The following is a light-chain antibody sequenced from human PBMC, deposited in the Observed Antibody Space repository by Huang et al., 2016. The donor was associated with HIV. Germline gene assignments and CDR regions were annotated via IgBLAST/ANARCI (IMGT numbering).Light chain of an antibody. J-gene: IGKJ2*03. V-gene: IGKV1-39*01. CDR2: GAS. CDR1: QSINNH. CDR3: QQTSNAPRFS. Sequence: DIQMTQSPSSLSASVGDRVTITCRASQSINNHLNWYQRIPGKAPNHLIFGASSLQSGVPTRCSGSGSGTVFTLTISSLQPEDVATYYCQQTSNAPRFSFGQGTELEIK.